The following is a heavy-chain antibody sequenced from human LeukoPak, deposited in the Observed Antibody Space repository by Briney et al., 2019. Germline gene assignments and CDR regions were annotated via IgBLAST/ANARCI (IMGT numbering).Heavy chain of an antibody. Sequence: ADTLSLTCTVSDASISGYYWSWLGQPPGKGLEWLGSIHFSGSTNYNPSLRSRVTISVDTSKNQLSLKLSSVTAADTAVYYCAREPYCSGGSCYSAPFDYWGQGTLVTVSS. V-gene: IGHV4-59*01. J-gene: IGHJ4*02. CDR3: AREPYCSGGSCYSAPFDY. CDR2: IHFSGST. D-gene: IGHD2-15*01. CDR1: DASISGYY.